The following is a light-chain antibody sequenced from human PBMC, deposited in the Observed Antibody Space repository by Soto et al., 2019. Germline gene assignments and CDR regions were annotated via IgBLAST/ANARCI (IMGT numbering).Light chain of an antibody. J-gene: IGLJ1*01. CDR1: NIGRKS. Sequence: SYELTQPPSVSVAPGQSARITCGGDNIGRKSVHWYQQKQGQAPVLVVFDDRDRPSGIPERFSGSNSENTATLTISRVEAGDEADYFCQVWDSVTDPNYVFGPGTKLTVL. V-gene: IGLV3-21*02. CDR3: QVWDSVTDPNYV. CDR2: DDR.